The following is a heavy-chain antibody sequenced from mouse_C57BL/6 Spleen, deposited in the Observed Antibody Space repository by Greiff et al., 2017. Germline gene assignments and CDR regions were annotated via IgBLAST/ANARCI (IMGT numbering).Heavy chain of an antibody. J-gene: IGHJ1*03. D-gene: IGHD1-1*01. V-gene: IGHV1-82*01. CDR2: IYPGDGDT. Sequence: VQLQQSGPELVKPGASVKISCKASGYAFSSSWMNWVKQRPGKGLEWIGRIYPGDGDTNYNGKFKGKATLTADKSSSTAYMQLSSLTSEDSAVYFCARYYYGSSHVGYFGVWGTGTTVTVSS. CDR1: GYAFSSSW. CDR3: ARYYYGSSHVGYFGV.